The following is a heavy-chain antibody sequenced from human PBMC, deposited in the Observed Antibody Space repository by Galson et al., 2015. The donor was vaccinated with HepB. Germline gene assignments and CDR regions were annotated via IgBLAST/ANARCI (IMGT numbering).Heavy chain of an antibody. CDR2: ISGSGGST. J-gene: IGHJ3*02. V-gene: IGHV3-23*01. D-gene: IGHD3-22*01. CDR3: AKRPITMILFDI. Sequence: SLRLSCAASGFTFSSYAMSWVRQAPGKGLEWVSAISGSGGSTYYADSVKGRFTISRDNSENTLYLQMNSLRAEDTAVYYCAKRPITMILFDIWGQGTMVTVSS. CDR1: GFTFSSYA.